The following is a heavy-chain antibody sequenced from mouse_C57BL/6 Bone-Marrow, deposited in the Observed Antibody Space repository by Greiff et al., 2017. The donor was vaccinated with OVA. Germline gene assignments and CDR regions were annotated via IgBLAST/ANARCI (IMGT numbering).Heavy chain of an antibody. D-gene: IGHD4-1*01. CDR3: TTGELLDY. CDR2: IDPENGDT. Sequence: SGAELVRPGASVKLSCTASGFNIKDDYMHWVKQRPEQGLEWIGWIDPENGDTEYASKFQGKATITADTSSNTAYLQLSSLTSEDTAVYYCTTGELLDYWGQGTTLTVSS. V-gene: IGHV14-4*01. CDR1: GFNIKDDY. J-gene: IGHJ2*01.